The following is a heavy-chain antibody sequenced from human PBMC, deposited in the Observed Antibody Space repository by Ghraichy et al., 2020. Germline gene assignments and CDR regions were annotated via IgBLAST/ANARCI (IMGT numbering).Heavy chain of an antibody. CDR2: IHYSGST. V-gene: IGHV4-59*01. CDR1: GGSLSGYY. Sequence: SETLSLTCTVSGGSLSGYYWSWIRQPPGKGLEWIGYIHYSGSTKYNPSLKSRVTISADTSKNQFSLKLNSVTAADTAVYYCARDIFGGSGFAWGQGTLVTVSS. CDR3: ARDIFGGSGFA. D-gene: IGHD6-19*01. J-gene: IGHJ5*02.